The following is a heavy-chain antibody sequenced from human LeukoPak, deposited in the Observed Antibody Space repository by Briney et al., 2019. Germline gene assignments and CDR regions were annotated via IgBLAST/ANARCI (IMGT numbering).Heavy chain of an antibody. CDR1: GGSLSSYY. J-gene: IGHJ3*02. CDR3: ARDQDSGSTILSNAFDI. CDR2: IYTSGST. D-gene: IGHD1-26*01. V-gene: IGHV4-4*07. Sequence: SETLSLTCTVSGGSLSSYYWSWMRQPAGKGVEWIGRIYTSGSTKYNPSLKSRVNISVDTSKNKCSLKLSSVTAADTAVYYCARDQDSGSTILSNAFDIWGQGTMVTVSS.